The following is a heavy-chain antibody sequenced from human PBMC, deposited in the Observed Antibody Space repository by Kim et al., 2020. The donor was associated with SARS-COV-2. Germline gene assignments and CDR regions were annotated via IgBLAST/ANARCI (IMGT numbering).Heavy chain of an antibody. CDR1: GFTFTSYA. V-gene: IGHV3-23*01. D-gene: IGHD2-21*01. CDR2: ITGGGGRT. CDR3: AKMRADWATTPYFYYGMDV. J-gene: IGHJ6*02. Sequence: GGSLRLSCAASGFTFTSYAMTWVRQAPGKGLEWVSGITGGGGRTYYADSVKGRFTISRDNSKSTLHLQMNSLRAEDTAVYYCAKMRADWATTPYFYYGMDVWGQGTTVTVSS.